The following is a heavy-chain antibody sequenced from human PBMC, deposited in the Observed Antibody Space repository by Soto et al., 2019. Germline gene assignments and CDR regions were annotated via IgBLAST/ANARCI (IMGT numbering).Heavy chain of an antibody. V-gene: IGHV4-31*03. J-gene: IGHJ6*02. CDR2: IYYSGST. CDR1: GGSISSGGYY. CDR3: ARERRVEMATMYYYYYGMDV. D-gene: IGHD5-12*01. Sequence: SETLSLTCTVSGGSISSGGYYWSWIRQHPGKGLEWIGYIYYSGSTYYNPSLKSRVTISVDTSKNQFSLKLSSVTAADTAVYYCARERRVEMATMYYYYYGMDVWGQGTTVTVSS.